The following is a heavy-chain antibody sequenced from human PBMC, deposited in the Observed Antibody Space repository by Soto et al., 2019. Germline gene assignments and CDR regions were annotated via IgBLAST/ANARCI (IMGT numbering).Heavy chain of an antibody. V-gene: IGHV3-73*02. Sequence: EVQLVESGGGLVQPGGSLKLSCAASGFTFSGSALHWVRQTSGMRLEWVGRIRSKANNYATEYAVSVRGRFTIPRDDSKNTAYLQMSSLEAEDTAVYYCTTRPTYDFWSGYYGTWGQGTLVTASS. CDR1: GFTFSGSA. D-gene: IGHD3-3*01. CDR2: IRSKANNYAT. J-gene: IGHJ4*02. CDR3: TTRPTYDFWSGYYGT.